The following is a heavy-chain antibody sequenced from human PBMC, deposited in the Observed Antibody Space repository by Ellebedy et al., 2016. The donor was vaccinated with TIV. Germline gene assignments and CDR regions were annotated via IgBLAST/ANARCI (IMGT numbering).Heavy chain of an antibody. D-gene: IGHD3-10*01. CDR2: INHSGST. J-gene: IGHJ4*02. V-gene: IGHV4-34*01. CDR1: GGSFSGYY. Sequence: MPSETLSLTCAVYGGSFSGYYWSWIRRPPGKGLEWIGEINHSGSTNYNPSLKSRVTISVDTSKNQFSLKLSSVTAADTAVYYCARFSPRGDGTFDYWGQGTLVTVSS. CDR3: ARFSPRGDGTFDY.